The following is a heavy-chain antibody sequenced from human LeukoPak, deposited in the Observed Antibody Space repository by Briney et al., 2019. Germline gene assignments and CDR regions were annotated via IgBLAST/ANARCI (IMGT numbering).Heavy chain of an antibody. J-gene: IGHJ4*02. D-gene: IGHD4-17*01. V-gene: IGHV3-30-3*01. CDR3: ARDPGSDGYYFDY. CDR1: GFTFSSYA. Sequence: GGSLRLSCAASGFTFSSYAMHWVRQAPGKGLEWVAVISYDGSNKYYADSVKGRFTISRDNSKNTLYLQMNSLRAEDTAVYYCARDPGSDGYYFDYWGQGTLVTVSS. CDR2: ISYDGSNK.